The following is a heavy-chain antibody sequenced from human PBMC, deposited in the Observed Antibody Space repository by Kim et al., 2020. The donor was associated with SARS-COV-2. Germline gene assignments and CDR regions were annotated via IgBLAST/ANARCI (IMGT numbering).Heavy chain of an antibody. CDR1: GYTFTGYY. V-gene: IGHV1-2*02. J-gene: IGHJ6*03. CDR3: ARARVGPSYGHNWDYYYYYMDV. CDR2: INPNSGGT. D-gene: IGHD5-18*01. Sequence: ASVKVSCKASGYTFTGYYMHWVRQAPGQGLEWMGWINPNSGGTNYAQKFQGRVTMTRDTSISTAYMELSRLRSDDTAVYYCARARVGPSYGHNWDYYYYYMDVWGKGTTVTVSS.